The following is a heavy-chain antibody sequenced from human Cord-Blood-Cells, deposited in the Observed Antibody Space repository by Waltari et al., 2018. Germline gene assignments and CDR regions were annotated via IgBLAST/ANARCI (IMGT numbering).Heavy chain of an antibody. V-gene: IGHV3-30*18. CDR1: GCTLSSDG. CDR2: ISYDGSNK. CDR3: AKGADFDY. Sequence: QVQLVESGGGVVQPGRSLSLSCAASGCTLSSDGMHWVRLAPGKGLEWVAVISYDGSNKYYADSVKGRFTISRDNSKNTLYLQMNSLRAEDTAVYYCAKGADFDYWGQGTLVTVSS. J-gene: IGHJ4*02.